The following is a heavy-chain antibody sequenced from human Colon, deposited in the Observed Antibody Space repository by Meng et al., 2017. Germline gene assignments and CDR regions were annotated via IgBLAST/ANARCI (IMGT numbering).Heavy chain of an antibody. CDR2: ISNSGTST. CDR1: GFTFSSYA. V-gene: IGHV3-23*04. CDR3: AKGRTSDY. Sequence: EVYLVEAGGGLVQPGGSLRLSCLASGFTFSSYAMSWVRQAPGKGLEWVSAISNSGTSTYDADSVKGRFTISRDNSRNTLYLQMNSLRAEDTAVYYCAKGRTSDYWGQGTLVTVSS. D-gene: IGHD3/OR15-3a*01. J-gene: IGHJ4*02.